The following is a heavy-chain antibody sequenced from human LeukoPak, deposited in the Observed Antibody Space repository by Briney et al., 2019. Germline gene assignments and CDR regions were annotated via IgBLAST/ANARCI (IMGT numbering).Heavy chain of an antibody. J-gene: IGHJ5*02. CDR2: INHSGST. CDR1: GGSFSGYY. Sequence: SETLSLTCAVYGGSFSGYYWCWIREPPGKGLEWIGEINHSGSTNYNPSLKSRVTISVDTSKNQFSLKLSSVTAADTAVYYCARRSRSHHRNWFDPWGQGTLVTVSS. V-gene: IGHV4-34*01. CDR3: ARRSRSHHRNWFDP. D-gene: IGHD1-14*01.